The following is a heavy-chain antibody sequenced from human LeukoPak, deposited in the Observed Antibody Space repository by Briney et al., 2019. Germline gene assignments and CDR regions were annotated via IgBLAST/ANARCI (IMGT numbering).Heavy chain of an antibody. Sequence: GGSLRLSCAASGFIFNNYGLVWVRQAPGKGLEWVSAISNDGGGTTYADFVKGRFSVSRDNSKNTLFLQMNSLRAEDTALCYCAKGSSGYFFDLWGQGTLVTVSS. D-gene: IGHD3-22*01. CDR1: GFIFNNYG. J-gene: IGHJ4*02. CDR3: AKGSSGYFFDL. V-gene: IGHV3-23*01. CDR2: ISNDGGGT.